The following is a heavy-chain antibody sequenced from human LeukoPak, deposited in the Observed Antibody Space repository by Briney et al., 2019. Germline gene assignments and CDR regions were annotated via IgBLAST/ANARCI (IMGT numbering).Heavy chain of an antibody. CDR2: INHSGST. V-gene: IGHV4-34*01. D-gene: IGHD2-8*01. CDR3: ARDFYGVWYSSCQDAFDI. CDR1: GGSFSGYY. J-gene: IGHJ3*02. Sequence: SETLSLACAVYGGSFSGYYWSWIRQPPGKGLEWIGEINHSGSTNYNPSLKSRVTISVDTSKNQFSLKLSSVTAADTAVYYCARDFYGVWYSSCQDAFDIWGQGTMVTVSS.